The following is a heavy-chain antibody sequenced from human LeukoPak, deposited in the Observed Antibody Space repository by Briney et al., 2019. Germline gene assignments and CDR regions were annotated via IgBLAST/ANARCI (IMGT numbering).Heavy chain of an antibody. D-gene: IGHD1-26*01. CDR1: GITFSNYA. J-gene: IGHJ4*02. CDR3: AKKWGVGTTTLDYFDY. V-gene: IGHV3-23*01. CDR2: ISGSGGST. Sequence: PGGSLRLSCAASGITFSNYAMSWVRQAPGKGLEWVSGISGSGGSTYYADSVKGRFTISRDNSKNTLYLQMNSLTDEDAAVYYCAKKWGVGTTTLDYFDYWGQGTPVTVSS.